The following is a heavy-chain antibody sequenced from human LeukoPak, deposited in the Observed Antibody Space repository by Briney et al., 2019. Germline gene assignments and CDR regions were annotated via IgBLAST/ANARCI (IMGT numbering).Heavy chain of an antibody. D-gene: IGHD3-22*01. CDR2: IYIGGST. Sequence: GGSLRLSCAASGFTFSSHWMHWVRQAPGKGLEWVSVIYIGGSTYYADSVKGRFTISRDNSKNTLYLQMNSLRAEDSAVYYCARGRDDTSGPSGNWGQGTLVTVSS. V-gene: IGHV3-53*01. CDR3: ARGRDDTSGPSGN. CDR1: GFTFSSHW. J-gene: IGHJ4*02.